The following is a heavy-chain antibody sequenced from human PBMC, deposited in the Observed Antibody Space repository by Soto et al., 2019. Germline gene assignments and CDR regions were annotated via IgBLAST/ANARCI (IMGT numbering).Heavy chain of an antibody. CDR1: VDSISSPNW. Sequence: XETLSLTCGISVDSISSPNWWTWVRQPPGEGLEWIGEIYHSGSTNYNPSLKSRVTISLDKSKNQFSLRLRSLTAADTAIYYCARNEDYSPFDDWGQGIPVTVSS. V-gene: IGHV4-4*02. CDR3: ARNEDYSPFDD. CDR2: IYHSGST. D-gene: IGHD2-15*01. J-gene: IGHJ4*02.